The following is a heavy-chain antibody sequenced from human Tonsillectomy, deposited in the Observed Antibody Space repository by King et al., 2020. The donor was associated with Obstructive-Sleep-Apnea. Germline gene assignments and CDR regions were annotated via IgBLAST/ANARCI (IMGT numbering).Heavy chain of an antibody. CDR1: GYTFTSYG. CDR2: IGVYNGDT. CDR3: ARFAYAAVGSTDYFDY. J-gene: IGHJ4*02. V-gene: IGHV1-18*04. D-gene: IGHD6-13*01. Sequence: QLVQSGVEVKKPGASVKVSCRASGYTFTSYGITWVRLAPGQGLEGMGWIGVYNGDTKDAQKFQGKVPMTKDTSTNTAYMELRSRRSDDTAVYYCARFAYAAVGSTDYFDYWGQGTQVTVSS.